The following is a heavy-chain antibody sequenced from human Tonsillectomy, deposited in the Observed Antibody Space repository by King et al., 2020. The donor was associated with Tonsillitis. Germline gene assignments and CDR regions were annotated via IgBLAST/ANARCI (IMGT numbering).Heavy chain of an antibody. D-gene: IGHD1-26*01. V-gene: IGHV3-23*04. Sequence: VQLVESGGGLVQPGGSLRLSCAASGFPFNNYAMSWVRQPPGKGLEWVSAISGSGGSRYYAEAVKGRFTSTRDNSKNTQYLQMNSLRVEDTAVYYCAKELGDEVGDGFDIWGQGTMVTVSS. CDR1: GFPFNNYA. CDR3: AKELGDEVGDGFDI. J-gene: IGHJ3*02. CDR2: ISGSGGSR.